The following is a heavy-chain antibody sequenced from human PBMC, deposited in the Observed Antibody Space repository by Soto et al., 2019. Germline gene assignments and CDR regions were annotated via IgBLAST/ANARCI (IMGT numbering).Heavy chain of an antibody. V-gene: IGHV1-18*01. CDR2: ISAYNGNT. D-gene: IGHD4-17*01. Sequence: QVQLVQSGAEVKKPGASVKVSCKASGYTFTSYGISWVRQAPGQGLEWMGWISAYNGNTNYAQKLQGRVTMTTDTFTSTAYMELRSVRSDDTAVYYCARGVGDGGYGDYLQYYYYGMDVWGQGTTVTVSS. J-gene: IGHJ6*02. CDR3: ARGVGDGGYGDYLQYYYYGMDV. CDR1: GYTFTSYG.